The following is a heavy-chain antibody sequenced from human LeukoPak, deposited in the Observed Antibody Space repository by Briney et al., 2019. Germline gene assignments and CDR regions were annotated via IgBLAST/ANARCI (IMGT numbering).Heavy chain of an antibody. D-gene: IGHD3-10*01. Sequence: PSETLSLTCTVSGGSISSYYWSWIRQPPGKGLEWIGYIYYSGSTNYNPPLKSRVTISVDTSKNQFSLKLSSVTAADTAVYYCARGNGSGSYYHHYYYYYMDVWGKGTTVTISS. CDR1: GGSISSYY. J-gene: IGHJ6*03. CDR3: ARGNGSGSYYHHYYYYYMDV. V-gene: IGHV4-59*01. CDR2: IYYSGST.